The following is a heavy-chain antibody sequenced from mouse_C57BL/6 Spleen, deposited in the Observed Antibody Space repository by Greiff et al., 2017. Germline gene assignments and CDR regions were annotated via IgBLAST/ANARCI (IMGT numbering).Heavy chain of an antibody. CDR3: ARRGYYYGSRWYFDV. CDR1: GYTFTSYW. J-gene: IGHJ1*03. Sequence: QVQLQQPGAELVKPGASVKLSCKASGYTFTSYWLQWVKQRPGQGLEWIGEIDPSDSYTNYNQKFKGQATLTVDTSSSTAYMQRSSLTSEDSAVYYCARRGYYYGSRWYFDVWGTGTTVTVSS. D-gene: IGHD1-1*01. V-gene: IGHV1-50*01. CDR2: IDPSDSYT.